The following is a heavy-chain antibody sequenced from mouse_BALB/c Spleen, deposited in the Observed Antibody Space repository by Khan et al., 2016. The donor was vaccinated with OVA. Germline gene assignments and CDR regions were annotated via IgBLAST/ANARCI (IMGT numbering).Heavy chain of an antibody. CDR3: ARVTSVVDAMGH. D-gene: IGHD1-1*01. V-gene: IGHV2-6-7*01. CDR1: GFSLTGYG. Sequence: QMQLEESGPGLVAPSQSLSITCTVSGFSLTGYGVNWVRQPPGKGLEWLGMIWGDGSTDYNSALKSRLSISKDNSKSQVFLKMNSLQTDDTARYCCARVTSVVDAMGHWGQGTSVTVSS. CDR2: IWGDGST. J-gene: IGHJ4*01.